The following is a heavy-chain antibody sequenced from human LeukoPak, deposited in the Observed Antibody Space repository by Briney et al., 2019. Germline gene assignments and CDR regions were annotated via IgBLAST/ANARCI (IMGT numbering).Heavy chain of an antibody. CDR3: ARHVGYGRSGSYDY. J-gene: IGHJ4*02. CDR1: GGSISSYY. V-gene: IGHV4-59*08. D-gene: IGHD1-26*01. CDR2: IYYSGST. Sequence: SETLSLTCTVSGGSISSYYWSWIRQPPGKGLEWIGYIYYSGSTNYNPSLKSRVTISVDTSKNQFSLKLSSVTAADTAVYYCARHVGYGRSGSYDYWGQGTLVTVSS.